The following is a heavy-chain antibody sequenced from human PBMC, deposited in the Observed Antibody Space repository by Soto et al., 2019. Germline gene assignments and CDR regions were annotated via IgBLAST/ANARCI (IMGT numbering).Heavy chain of an antibody. CDR1: GGTFSSYA. Sequence: ASVKVSCKASGGTFSSYAISWVRQAPGQGLEWMGGIIPIFGTANYAQKFQGRVTITADESTSTAYMELSSLRSEDTAVYYCARXHTTYVWGSYRYGPFDYWGQGTLVTVSS. CDR2: IIPIFGTA. J-gene: IGHJ4*02. D-gene: IGHD3-16*02. CDR3: ARXHTTYVWGSYRYGPFDY. V-gene: IGHV1-69*13.